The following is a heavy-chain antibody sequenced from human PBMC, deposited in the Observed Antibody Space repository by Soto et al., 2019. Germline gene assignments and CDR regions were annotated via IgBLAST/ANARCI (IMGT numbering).Heavy chain of an antibody. Sequence: GGFMRLCCAAAGFSCSNAGMSWVRQATGKGLEWVGRIKSKTDVGTTDYAAPVKGRFTISRDDSKNTLSLQMHSLKIEDAAVYFCTRGALDYRGQGALVTVSS. CDR1: GFSCSNAG. CDR3: TRGALDY. J-gene: IGHJ4*02. V-gene: IGHV3-15*01. CDR2: IKSKTDVGTT.